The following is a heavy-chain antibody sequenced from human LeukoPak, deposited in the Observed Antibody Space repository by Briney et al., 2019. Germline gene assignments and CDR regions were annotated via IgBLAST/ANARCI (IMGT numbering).Heavy chain of an antibody. J-gene: IGHJ4*02. CDR1: GGTFSSYA. V-gene: IGHV1-69*06. CDR2: IIPIFGTA. Sequence: ASVKVSCKASGGTFSSYAISWVRQAPGQGLEWMGRIIPIFGTANYAQKFQGRVTITADKSTSTAYMELSSLRSEDTAVYYYAIAPIAVAAGFWGQGTLVTVSS. D-gene: IGHD6-19*01. CDR3: AIAPIAVAAGF.